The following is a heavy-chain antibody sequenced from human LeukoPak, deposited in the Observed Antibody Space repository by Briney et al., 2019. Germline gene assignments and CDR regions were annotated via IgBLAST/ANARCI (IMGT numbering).Heavy chain of an antibody. J-gene: IGHJ1*01. Sequence: SQTLSLTCTISGGSISSGGYYWSWIRQHPGKGLEWIGYIYYSGSTYYNPSLKSRVTISVDTSKNQFSLKLSSVTAADTAVYYCARDTFSGNSLYFQHWGQGTLVTVSS. V-gene: IGHV4-31*03. D-gene: IGHD4-23*01. CDR1: GGSISSGGYY. CDR2: IYYSGST. CDR3: ARDTFSGNSLYFQH.